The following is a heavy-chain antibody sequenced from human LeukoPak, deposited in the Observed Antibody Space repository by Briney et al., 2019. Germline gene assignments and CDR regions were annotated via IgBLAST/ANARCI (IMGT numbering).Heavy chain of an antibody. Sequence: SETLSLTCTVSGGSISSYCWTWIRQPAGKGLEWIGRIYSSGSTNYSPSLKSRLTISVDTSKNQFSLKLSSVTAADTAVYYCAKDESGYERIYYSYYMDVWGKGTTVTVSS. V-gene: IGHV4-4*07. D-gene: IGHD5-12*01. CDR1: GGSISSYC. CDR2: IYSSGST. CDR3: AKDESGYERIYYSYYMDV. J-gene: IGHJ6*03.